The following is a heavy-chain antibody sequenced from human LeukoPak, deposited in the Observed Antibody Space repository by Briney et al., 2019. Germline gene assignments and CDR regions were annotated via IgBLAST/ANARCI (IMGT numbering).Heavy chain of an antibody. Sequence: GGSLRLSCAASGFTFDDYAMHWVRHVPGKGREWVSGVSWNSAIIDYADSVKGRFTISRDNAKNFLYLQMNSLRAEDTAFYYCVNAAVYSISRTRHDAFDMWGQRTTVT. J-gene: IGHJ3*02. V-gene: IGHV3-9*01. CDR3: VNAAVYSISRTRHDAFDM. D-gene: IGHD2-2*01. CDR1: GFTFDDYA. CDR2: VSWNSAII.